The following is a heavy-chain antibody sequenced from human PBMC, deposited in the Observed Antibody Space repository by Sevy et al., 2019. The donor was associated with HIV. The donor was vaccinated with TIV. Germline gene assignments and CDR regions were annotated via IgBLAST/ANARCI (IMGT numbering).Heavy chain of an antibody. V-gene: IGHV4-34*01. CDR1: GGSFSGDY. CDR2: INHSGST. J-gene: IGHJ4*02. Sequence: SETLSLTCAVYGGSFSGDYWSWIRQPPGKGLEWIGEINHSGSTNYYPSLKSRVTISVDTSKNQFSLKLSSVTAADTAVYYCARASIAAPGAPFDSWGQGTLVTVSS. D-gene: IGHD6-13*01. CDR3: ARASIAAPGAPFDS.